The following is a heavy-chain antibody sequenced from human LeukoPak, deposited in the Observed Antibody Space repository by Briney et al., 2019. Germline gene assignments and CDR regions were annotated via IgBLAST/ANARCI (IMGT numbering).Heavy chain of an antibody. D-gene: IGHD3-9*01. CDR1: GFTFGDYS. V-gene: IGHV3-49*03. CDR2: IRSKTYGGTT. CDR3: ARDYDFLTGSSDY. Sequence: GGSLRLSCTGSGFTFGDYSMSWFRQAPGKGLEWVGFIRSKTYGGTTEYAASVIGRFTISRDDSKSIAYLLINSLKTEDTAVYYCARDYDFLTGSSDYWGQGTLVTVSS. J-gene: IGHJ4*02.